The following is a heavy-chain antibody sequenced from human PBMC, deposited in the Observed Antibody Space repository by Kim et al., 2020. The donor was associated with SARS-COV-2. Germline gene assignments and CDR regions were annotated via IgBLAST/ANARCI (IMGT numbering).Heavy chain of an antibody. CDR3: AKDIGVLLATIDYYGLDV. V-gene: IGHV3-9*01. CDR1: GFKFGDYG. D-gene: IGHD1-26*01. Sequence: GGSLRLSCAASGFKFGDYGMHWVRQGPGKGLQWVAGISWNSGAIAYEDSVRGRFTISRDNARNSLYLQMNSLSAEDTALYYCAKDIGVLLATIDYYGLDVWGQGATVAVSS. CDR2: ISWNSGAI. J-gene: IGHJ6*02.